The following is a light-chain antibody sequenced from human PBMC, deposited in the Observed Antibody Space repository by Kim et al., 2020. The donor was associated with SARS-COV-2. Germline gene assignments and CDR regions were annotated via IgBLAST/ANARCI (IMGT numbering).Light chain of an antibody. CDR1: SLRSYY. J-gene: IGLJ2*01. Sequence: GQTVRITCQGDSLRSYYASWYQQKPGQAPVRVIYGKNNRPSGIPDRFSGSSSGNTASLTITGAQAEEEADYYCNSRDSSGNHLDVVFGGGTQLTV. V-gene: IGLV3-19*01. CDR2: GKN. CDR3: NSRDSSGNHLDVV.